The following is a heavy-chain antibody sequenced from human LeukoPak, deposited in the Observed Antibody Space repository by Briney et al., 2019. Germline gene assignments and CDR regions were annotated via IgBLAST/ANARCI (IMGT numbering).Heavy chain of an antibody. CDR1: GYTFTSYD. D-gene: IGHD5-24*01. V-gene: IGHV1-8*01. CDR2: MNPNSGNT. J-gene: IGHJ5*02. Sequence: ASVKVSCKASGYTFTSYDINWVRQATGQGLEWMGWMNPNSGNTGYAQKFQGRVTMTKNTSISTAYMEVSSLRSEDTAVYYCARGCWMGTIGWFDPWGQGTLVTVSS. CDR3: ARGCWMGTIGWFDP.